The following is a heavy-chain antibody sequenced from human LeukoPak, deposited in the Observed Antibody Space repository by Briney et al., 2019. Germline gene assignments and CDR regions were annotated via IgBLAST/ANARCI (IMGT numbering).Heavy chain of an antibody. D-gene: IGHD1-26*01. CDR1: GGTSSSYA. CDR3: ARDRDSGSPIGYYYMDV. J-gene: IGHJ6*03. Sequence: ASVKVSCKASGGTSSSYAISWVRQAPGQGLEWMGGIIPIFGTANYAQKFQGRVTITADESTSTAYMELSSLRSEDTAVYYCARDRDSGSPIGYYYMDVWGKGTTVTVSS. CDR2: IIPIFGTA. V-gene: IGHV1-69*13.